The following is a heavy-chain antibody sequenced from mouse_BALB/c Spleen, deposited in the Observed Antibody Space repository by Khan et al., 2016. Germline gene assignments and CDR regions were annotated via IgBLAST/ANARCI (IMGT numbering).Heavy chain of an antibody. CDR3: ARAGYNGYLAY. Sequence: EVQLLESGGGLVQPGGSLKLSCAASGFDLSRYWMSWVRQAPGKGLEWIGEINPDSSTINYTPSLKDRFIISRDNAKNTLYLQVSKVRSEDTALYYCARAGYNGYLAYWGQGTLVSVSA. CDR1: GFDLSRYW. J-gene: IGHJ3*01. CDR2: INPDSSTI. V-gene: IGHV4-1*02. D-gene: IGHD2-14*01.